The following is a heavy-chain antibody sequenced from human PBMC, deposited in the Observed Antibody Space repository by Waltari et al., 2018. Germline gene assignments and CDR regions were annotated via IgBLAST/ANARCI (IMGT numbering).Heavy chain of an antibody. J-gene: IGHJ6*02. V-gene: IGHV3-23*01. CDR1: GFTFSRYA. CDR2: ISGSGGST. Sequence: EVQLLESGGGLVQLGGSLRLPCAASGFTFSRYALSWVRQAPGKGLEWVSAISGSGGSTYYADSVKGRFTISRDNSKNTLYLQMNSLRAEDTAVYYCAKSLHYDFWSGYYTVYYYGMDVWGQGTTVTVSS. D-gene: IGHD3-3*01. CDR3: AKSLHYDFWSGYYTVYYYGMDV.